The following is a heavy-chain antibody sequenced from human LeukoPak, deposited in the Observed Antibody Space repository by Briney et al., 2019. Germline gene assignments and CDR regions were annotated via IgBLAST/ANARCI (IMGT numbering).Heavy chain of an antibody. D-gene: IGHD6-13*01. J-gene: IGHJ4*02. CDR2: INPNSGGT. V-gene: IGHV1-2*02. Sequence: ASVKVSCKASGYTFTSYGISWVRQAPGQGLEWMGWINPNSGGTNYAQKFQGRVTMTRDTSISTAYMELSRLRSDDTAVYYCARVSSSWSFDYWGQGTLVTVSS. CDR1: GYTFTSYG. CDR3: ARVSSSWSFDY.